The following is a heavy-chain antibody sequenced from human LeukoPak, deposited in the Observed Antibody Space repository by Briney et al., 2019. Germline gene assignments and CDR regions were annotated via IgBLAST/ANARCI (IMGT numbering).Heavy chain of an antibody. V-gene: IGHV3-74*01. J-gene: IGHJ4*02. CDR2: IKSDGSST. Sequence: PGGSLRLSCAASGFSFSSSWMHWVRQAPGKGLVWVSRIKSDGSSTPYADSVKGRFTISRDNSKNTLYLQMNSLRAEDTAVYYCAREYSSSSLHFDYWGQGTLVTVSS. D-gene: IGHD6-6*01. CDR1: GFSFSSSW. CDR3: AREYSSSSLHFDY.